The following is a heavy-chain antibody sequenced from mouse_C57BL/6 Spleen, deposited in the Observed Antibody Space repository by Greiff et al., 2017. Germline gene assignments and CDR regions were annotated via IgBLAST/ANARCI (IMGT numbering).Heavy chain of an antibody. Sequence: VQLQQSGAELVRPGTSVKVSCKASGYAFTNYLIEWVKQRPGQGLEWIGVINPGSGGTNYNEKFKGKATLTADKSSSTAYMQLISLTSEDSSVYFCARWGTDGYYEDFGYWGQGATLTVSS. V-gene: IGHV1-54*01. CDR3: ARWGTDGYYEDFGY. CDR1: GYAFTNYL. J-gene: IGHJ2*01. CDR2: INPGSGGT. D-gene: IGHD2-3*01.